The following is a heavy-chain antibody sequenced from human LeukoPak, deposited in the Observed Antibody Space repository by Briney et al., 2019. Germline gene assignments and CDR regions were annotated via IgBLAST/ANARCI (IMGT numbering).Heavy chain of an antibody. V-gene: IGHV3-7*01. CDR3: ARDTDDFQGLDI. D-gene: IGHD3-3*01. J-gene: IGHJ3*02. CDR2: INLDGNAR. CDR1: GFFFSNYW. Sequence: GGSLRVSCAASGFFFSNYWMSWVRQAQGKGLEWVANINLDGNARFYVDSVKGRFTISRDNNKKSVYLQMNSLRAEDTAVYYCARDTDDFQGLDIWGQGTMVTVSS.